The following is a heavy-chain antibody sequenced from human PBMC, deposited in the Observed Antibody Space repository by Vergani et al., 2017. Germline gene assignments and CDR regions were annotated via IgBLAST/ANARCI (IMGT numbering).Heavy chain of an antibody. Sequence: QVQLQESGPGLVKPSQTLSLTCTVSGGSISSGGYYWSWICQHPGKGLEWIGYIYYSGSTYYNPSLKSRVTISVDTSKNQFSLKLSSVTAADTAVYYCARIKSPRYCSSTSCYTFDYWGQGTLVTVSS. V-gene: IGHV4-31*03. J-gene: IGHJ4*02. CDR2: IYYSGST. D-gene: IGHD2-2*02. CDR1: GGSISSGGYY. CDR3: ARIKSPRYCSSTSCYTFDY.